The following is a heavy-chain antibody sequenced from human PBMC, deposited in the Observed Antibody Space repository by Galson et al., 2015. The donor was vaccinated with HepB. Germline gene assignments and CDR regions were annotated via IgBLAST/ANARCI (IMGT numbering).Heavy chain of an antibody. Sequence: SAKVSCKASGGTFNSYDISWVRQAPGQGLEWMGGIIPIFGTANYAQKFQGRVTITADESTSTGYMELSSLRSEDTAIYYCARIKSASTSGAPDAYDIWGQGTMVTVSS. V-gene: IGHV1-69*13. CDR3: ARIKSASTSGAPDAYDI. J-gene: IGHJ3*02. D-gene: IGHD3-10*01. CDR2: IIPIFGTA. CDR1: GGTFNSYD.